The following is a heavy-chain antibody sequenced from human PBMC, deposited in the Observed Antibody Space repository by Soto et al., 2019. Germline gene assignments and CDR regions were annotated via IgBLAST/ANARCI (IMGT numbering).Heavy chain of an antibody. CDR1: GGTFSSFG. D-gene: IGHD5-12*01. J-gene: IGHJ1*01. V-gene: IGHV1-69*13. Sequence: ASVKVSCKASGGTFSSFGISWVRQAPGQGLEWMGGIIPVFGRPNYAQRFRGRLTITADESTNTSYMELIDLTSEDTAVYYCAREASGYDFWGQGTQVTVS. CDR3: AREASGYDF. CDR2: IIPVFGRP.